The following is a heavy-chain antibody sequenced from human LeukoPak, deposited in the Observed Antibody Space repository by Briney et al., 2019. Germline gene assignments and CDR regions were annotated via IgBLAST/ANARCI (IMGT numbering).Heavy chain of an antibody. Sequence: GGSLRLSCAASGFTFRNAWMSWVRQAPGKGLEWVAVISYDGTNKYYADSVKGRFTISRDNSKNTLSLQMNSLRAEDTALYYCARGFVLGAAKNYFDYWGQGALVTVSS. D-gene: IGHD2-21*02. V-gene: IGHV3-30-3*01. CDR3: ARGFVLGAAKNYFDY. CDR2: ISYDGTNK. J-gene: IGHJ4*02. CDR1: GFTFRNAW.